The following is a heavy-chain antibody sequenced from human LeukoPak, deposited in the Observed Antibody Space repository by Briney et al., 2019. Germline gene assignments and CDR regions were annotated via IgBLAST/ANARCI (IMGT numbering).Heavy chain of an antibody. V-gene: IGHV3-7*01. CDR3: ARDRGFGQADV. CDR2: INQDGREK. J-gene: IGHJ6*04. D-gene: IGHD3-10*01. Sequence: PGGSLRLSCAASEFTLSRYWMSWVRQAPGKGLEWVANINQDGREKYYVDSVKGRFTISRDNAKNSLYLQMNSLRAEDTAVYYCARDRGFGQADVWGKGTTVTVSS. CDR1: EFTLSRYW.